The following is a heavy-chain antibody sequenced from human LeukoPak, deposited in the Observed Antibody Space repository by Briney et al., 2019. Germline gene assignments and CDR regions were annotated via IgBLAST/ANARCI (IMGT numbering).Heavy chain of an antibody. V-gene: IGHV1-3*01. Sequence: ASVKVSCKASGYTFTSYAMHWVRQAPGQRLEWMGWINAGNGNTKYPQKFQGRVTITRDTSASTAYMELSSLRSEDTAVYYCARDRSWNYPNWFDPWGQGTLVTVSS. D-gene: IGHD1-7*01. CDR2: INAGNGNT. J-gene: IGHJ5*02. CDR1: GYTFTSYA. CDR3: ARDRSWNYPNWFDP.